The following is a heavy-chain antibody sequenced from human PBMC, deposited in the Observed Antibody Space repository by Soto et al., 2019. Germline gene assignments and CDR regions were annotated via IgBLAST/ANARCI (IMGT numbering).Heavy chain of an antibody. CDR3: VKGSSYTGDFWTGYFFDF. CDR2: ISGSGSST. V-gene: IGHV3-23*01. CDR1: GFTLSSYA. Sequence: EVQLLESGGGLVQPGRSLRLSCAASGFTLSSYAMSWVRQAPGKGLEWVSGISGSGSSTYNAASVMGRFSLSRDVSTNTLYLQMNSLRAEDTALYYCVKGSSYTGDFWTGYFFDFWGQGTLVTVSS. D-gene: IGHD3-3*01. J-gene: IGHJ4*02.